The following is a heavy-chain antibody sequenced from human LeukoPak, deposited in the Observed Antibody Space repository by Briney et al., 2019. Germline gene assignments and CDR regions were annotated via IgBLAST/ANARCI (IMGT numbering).Heavy chain of an antibody. J-gene: IGHJ5*02. CDR3: ARDHLAYLASRLFDP. D-gene: IGHD2-21*01. CDR2: INHSGRT. CDR1: GGSISSSSYY. Sequence: PSETLSLTCTVSGGSISSSSYYWGWIRQPPGKGLEWIGSINHSGRTYYNPSLTSRVTISVDTSKNQFSLKLSSVTAADTAVYYCARDHLAYLASRLFDPWGQGTLVTVSS. V-gene: IGHV4-39*07.